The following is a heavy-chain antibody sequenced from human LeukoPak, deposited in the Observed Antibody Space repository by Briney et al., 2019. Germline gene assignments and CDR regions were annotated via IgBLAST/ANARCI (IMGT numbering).Heavy chain of an antibody. CDR1: GFTFSSYS. J-gene: IGHJ4*02. Sequence: PGGAVRLSCADCGFTFSSYSMNWVRQAPGKGVEGVSCISSSSSYIYYADSVKGRFTISRDNAKNSLYLQMNSLRAEDTAVYYCAREIGVRGVIPLDYWGQGTLVTVSS. D-gene: IGHD3-10*01. CDR3: AREIGVRGVIPLDY. V-gene: IGHV3-21*01. CDR2: ISSSSSYI.